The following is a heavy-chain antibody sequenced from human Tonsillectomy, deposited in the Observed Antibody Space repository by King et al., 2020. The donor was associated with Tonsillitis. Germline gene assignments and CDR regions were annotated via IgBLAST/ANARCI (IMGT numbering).Heavy chain of an antibody. CDR1: GFTCSSYS. D-gene: IGHD2-15*01. Sequence: VQLVETGGGLVQPGGSLRLSCAASGFTCSSYSMNWVRQAPGKGLEWVSYISSSNSTIYYADSVKGRFTISRDNAKNSLYLQMNSLRAEDTAVYYCARDPLLAATLYYFDSWVQGTLVTVSS. V-gene: IGHV3-48*04. CDR3: ARDPLLAATLYYFDS. J-gene: IGHJ4*02. CDR2: ISSSNSTI.